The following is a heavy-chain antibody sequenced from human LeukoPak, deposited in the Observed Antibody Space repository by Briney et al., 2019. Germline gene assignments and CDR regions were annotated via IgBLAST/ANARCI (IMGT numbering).Heavy chain of an antibody. V-gene: IGHV3-53*01. J-gene: IGHJ6*03. CDR3: ASGSGSYRTPYYYMDV. D-gene: IGHD3-10*01. Sequence: PGGSLRLSCVASGFTVSSNYMSWVRQAPGKGLEWVSVIYCGGSTYYADSVKGRFTISRDNSKNTLYLQMNSLSAEDTAVYYCASGSGSYRTPYYYMDVWGTGTTVTVSS. CDR2: IYCGGST. CDR1: GFTVSSNY.